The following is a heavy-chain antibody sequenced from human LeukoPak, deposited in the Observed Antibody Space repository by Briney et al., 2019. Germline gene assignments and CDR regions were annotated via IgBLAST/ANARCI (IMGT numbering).Heavy chain of an antibody. CDR2: IYPGDSDT. J-gene: IGHJ5*02. CDR3: ARRGDSSGSIRGVSDWFDP. Sequence: GESLKISCKGSGYSFTSYWIGWVRQMPGKGLEWMGIIYPGDSDTRYSPSFQGQVTISADKSVSTAYLQWSSLEASDTAMYYCARRGDSSGSIRGVSDWFDPWGQGTLVTVSS. D-gene: IGHD3-22*01. V-gene: IGHV5-51*01. CDR1: GYSFTSYW.